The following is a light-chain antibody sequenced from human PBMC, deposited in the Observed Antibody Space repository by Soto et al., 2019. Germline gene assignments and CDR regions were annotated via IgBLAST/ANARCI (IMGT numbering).Light chain of an antibody. CDR1: HDSRKD. J-gene: IGKJ2*01. CDR3: VLSYNYPNT. Sequence: IQMSQSPSSLSASVGDRVTITCQASHDSRKDLAWYQQKPGKAPQILIYGASTLQTGVASRFSGSGSATDFTLTISSLQPEDATRYRSVLSYNYPNTFAQGSK. CDR2: GAS. V-gene: IGKV1-6*01.